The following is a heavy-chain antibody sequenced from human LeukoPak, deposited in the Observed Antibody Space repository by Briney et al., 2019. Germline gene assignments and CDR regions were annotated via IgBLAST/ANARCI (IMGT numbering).Heavy chain of an antibody. D-gene: IGHD2-15*01. J-gene: IGHJ4*02. CDR2: IYYNGAT. V-gene: IGHV4-39*07. Sequence: SETLLLTCTVSGGSVSSSSYYWGRIRQPPGKVLEWIGTIYYNGATRYNPSLNSRVTISVDTSKNQFSLKLNSMTAADTAVYYCARELLSCSSSSCQSGDYWGQGTLVTVSS. CDR3: ARELLSCSSSSCQSGDY. CDR1: GGSVSSSSYY.